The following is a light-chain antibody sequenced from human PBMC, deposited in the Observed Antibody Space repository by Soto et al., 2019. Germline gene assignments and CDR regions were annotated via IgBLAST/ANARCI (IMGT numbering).Light chain of an antibody. Sequence: EVVLTQSPGTLSLSPGERATLSCRASQSVSSSYLAWYHQKPGQAPRVLIYSASYRATGIPDRFSASGSGTDFTLTIRRLEPEDFAVYYCQQYATSPWTFGQGTMVDIK. CDR1: QSVSSSY. CDR3: QQYATSPWT. V-gene: IGKV3-20*01. J-gene: IGKJ1*01. CDR2: SAS.